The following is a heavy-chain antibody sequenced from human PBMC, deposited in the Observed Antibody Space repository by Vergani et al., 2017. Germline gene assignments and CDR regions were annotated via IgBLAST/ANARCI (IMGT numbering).Heavy chain of an antibody. CDR3: ARVNTETNGHLYYYYYMDV. D-gene: IGHD4-11*01. V-gene: IGHV4-34*01. CDR2: IDHTGRP. J-gene: IGHJ6*03. Sequence: QVHLQQWGGGLLQPSETLSLTCVVNGGSFTSYHWTWIRQSPGEGLEWVGDIDHTGRPDYNPSLKSRLTMSVDKSRNQFSLTLNSVTATDTAIYFCARVNTETNGHLYYYYYMDVWGQGTAVTVS. CDR1: GGSFTSYH.